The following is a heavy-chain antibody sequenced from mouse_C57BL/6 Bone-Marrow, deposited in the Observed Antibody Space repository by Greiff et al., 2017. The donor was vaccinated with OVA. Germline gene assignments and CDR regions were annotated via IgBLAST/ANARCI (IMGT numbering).Heavy chain of an antibody. CDR3: ARGDYGNYVFDY. V-gene: IGHV1-69*01. D-gene: IGHD2-1*01. J-gene: IGHJ2*01. CDR1: GYTFTSYW. CDR2: IDPSDSYT. Sequence: QVQLKQPGAELVMPGASVKLSCKASGYTFTSYWMHWVKQRPGQGLEWIGEIDPSDSYTNYNQKFKGKSTLTVDKSSSTAYMQLSSLTSEDSAVYYCARGDYGNYVFDYWGQGTTLTVSS.